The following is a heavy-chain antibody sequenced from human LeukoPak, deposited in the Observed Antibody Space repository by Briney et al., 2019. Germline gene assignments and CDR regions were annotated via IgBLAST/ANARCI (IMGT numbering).Heavy chain of an antibody. CDR1: GGTFSSYA. V-gene: IGHV1-69*01. D-gene: IGHD2-15*01. Sequence: ASVKVSCKASGGTFSSYAISWLRQAPGQGLEWMGGIIPIFGTANYAQKFQGRVTITADESTSTDYMELSSLRSEDTAVYYCARSPYCSGGSCQSQRYYYYYMDVWGKGTTVTVSS. J-gene: IGHJ6*03. CDR2: IIPIFGTA. CDR3: ARSPYCSGGSCQSQRYYYYYMDV.